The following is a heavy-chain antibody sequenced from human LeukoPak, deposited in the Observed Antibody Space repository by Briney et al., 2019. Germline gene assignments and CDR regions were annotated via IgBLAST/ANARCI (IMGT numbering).Heavy chain of an antibody. Sequence: SETLSLTCAVYGGSFSGDYWSWIRQPPGKGLEWIGEINHGGSTNYNPSLKSRVTVLVDTSKNQFSLKLSSVTAADTAVYYCARRGGSSPRLNLYYFDYWGQGTLVTVSS. J-gene: IGHJ4*02. CDR3: ARRGGSSPRLNLYYFDY. CDR2: INHGGST. CDR1: GGSFSGDY. D-gene: IGHD6-6*01. V-gene: IGHV4-34*01.